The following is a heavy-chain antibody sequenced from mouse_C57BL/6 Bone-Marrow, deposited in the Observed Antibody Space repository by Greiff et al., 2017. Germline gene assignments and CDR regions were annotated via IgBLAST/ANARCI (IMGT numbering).Heavy chain of an antibody. V-gene: IGHV5-4*01. J-gene: IGHJ4*01. Sequence: EVMLVESGGGLVKPGGSLKLSCAASGFTFSSYAMSWVRQTPEKRLEWVATISDGGSYTYYPDNVKGRFTISRDNAKNNLYLQMSHLKSEDTAMYYCARDYSNSYAMDDWGQGTSVTVSS. CDR2: ISDGGSYT. CDR3: ARDYSNSYAMDD. D-gene: IGHD2-5*01. CDR1: GFTFSSYA.